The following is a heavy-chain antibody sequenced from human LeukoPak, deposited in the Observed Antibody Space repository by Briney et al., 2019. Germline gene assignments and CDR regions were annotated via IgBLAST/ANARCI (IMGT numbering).Heavy chain of an antibody. J-gene: IGHJ5*02. CDR1: GYTLPRYY. CDR2: INPNRGGT. CDR3: ARVNQRWLHSGGWFDP. V-gene: IGHV1-2*02. Sequence: ASETVSYKDSGYTLPRYYMHWLRQAPRPGLEWVGWINPNRGGTNYAQKFQGRVTMTRDTSISTAYMELSRLRSDDTAVYYCARVNQRWLHSGGWFDPWGQGTLVTVSS. D-gene: IGHD5-24*01.